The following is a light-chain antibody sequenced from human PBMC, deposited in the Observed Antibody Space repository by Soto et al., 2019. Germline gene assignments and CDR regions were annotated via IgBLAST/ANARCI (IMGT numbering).Light chain of an antibody. CDR2: GAS. J-gene: IGKJ5*01. CDR1: QSVNSTY. V-gene: IGKV3-20*01. Sequence: EIVLTQSPGTLSLSPGERATLSCRASQSVNSTYLGWYQQKPGQAPSLLIYGASSSATGIPDRFSGSGSGTDFTLTISRLEPEDVAVYYCQQDVSPPTTFGQGTVLEIK. CDR3: QQDVSPPTT.